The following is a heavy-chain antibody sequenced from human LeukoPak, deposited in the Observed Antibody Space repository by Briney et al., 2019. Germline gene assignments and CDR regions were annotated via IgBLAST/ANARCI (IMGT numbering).Heavy chain of an antibody. V-gene: IGHV4-59*08. CDR3: ARHLNAGSYPLDH. J-gene: IGHJ4*02. CDR2: IHDSGST. D-gene: IGHD1-26*01. CDR1: GGAIRSYY. Sequence: PSETLSLTRTLSGGAIRSYYWSCVRQPPGKGLEWMARIHDSGSTSYSPSLKSRLTMSVDTSKTQYSLRLRSVTAADTAVYYCARHLNAGSYPLDHWGQGTLVTVSS.